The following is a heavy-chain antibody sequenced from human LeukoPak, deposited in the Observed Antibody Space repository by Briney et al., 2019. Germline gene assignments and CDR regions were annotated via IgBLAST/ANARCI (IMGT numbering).Heavy chain of an antibody. V-gene: IGHV3-64D*06. CDR1: GLTFSSFS. D-gene: IGHD1-14*01. CDR3: IKGGSRTRDFDAFDI. J-gene: IGHJ3*02. Sequence: PGGSLTLSCSPSGLTFSSFSLHWVRQAPGKGLESVSGISNNGGYTYHADYVKGRFTISRDNSKNTLFLQMSSLRAEDTAVYFCIKGGSRTRDFDAFDIWGQGTMVTAS. CDR2: ISNNGGYT.